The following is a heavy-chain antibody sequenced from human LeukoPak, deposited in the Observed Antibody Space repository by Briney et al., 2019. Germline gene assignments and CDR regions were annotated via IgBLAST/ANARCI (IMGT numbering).Heavy chain of an antibody. Sequence: GGSLRLSCAASGFTFSSYAMSWVRQTPGKGLEWVSHISGSGDSTYYADSVKGPFTISRDNSKNTLYLQMHSLRAEDTAVYYCARVVSGWSYFDFWSQGTLVTVSS. V-gene: IGHV3-23*01. CDR1: GFTFSSYA. J-gene: IGHJ4*02. CDR3: ARVVSGWSYFDF. D-gene: IGHD6-19*01. CDR2: ISGSGDST.